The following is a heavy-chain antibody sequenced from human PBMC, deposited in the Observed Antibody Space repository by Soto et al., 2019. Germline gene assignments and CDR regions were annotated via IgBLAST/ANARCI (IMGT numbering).Heavy chain of an antibody. CDR3: AKVEGY. J-gene: IGHJ4*02. Sequence: QVQLVESGGGVVQPGRSLRFSCAASGFTFSSYGMHWVRQAPGKGLEWVAVISYDGSNKYYADSVKGRFTISRDNSKNTLYLQMNSLRAEDTAVYYCAKVEGYWGQGTLVTVSS. CDR2: ISYDGSNK. V-gene: IGHV3-30*18. CDR1: GFTFSSYG.